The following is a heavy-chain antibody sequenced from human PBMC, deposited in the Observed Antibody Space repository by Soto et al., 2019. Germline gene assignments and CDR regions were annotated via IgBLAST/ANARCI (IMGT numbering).Heavy chain of an antibody. J-gene: IGHJ6*04. V-gene: IGHV3-74*01. CDR2: INSDGSST. D-gene: IGHD2-15*01. CDR1: GFTFSSYW. CDR3: AKGEYCSGGSCYSGMDV. Sequence: LRLSCAASGFTFSSYWMHWVRQAPGKGLVWVSRINSDGSSTSYADSVKGRFTISRDNAKNTLYLQMNSLRAEDTAVYYCAKGEYCSGGSCYSGMDVWGKGTTVTVSS.